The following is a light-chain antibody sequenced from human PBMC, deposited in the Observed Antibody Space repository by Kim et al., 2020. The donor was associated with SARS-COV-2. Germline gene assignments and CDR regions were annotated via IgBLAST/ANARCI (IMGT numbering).Light chain of an antibody. V-gene: IGLV1-44*01. CDR3: AALDDSLNGPV. CDR2: FND. J-gene: IGLJ3*02. CDR1: TSNIGSRT. Sequence: ELTQPPSASGTPGQSVTISCSGSTSNIGSRTVNWYQQLPGTAPKVLIYFNDHRPAGVPDRFSGSKSGTSASLAISGLQSDDEAHYYCAALDDSLNGPVFGGGTQLTVL.